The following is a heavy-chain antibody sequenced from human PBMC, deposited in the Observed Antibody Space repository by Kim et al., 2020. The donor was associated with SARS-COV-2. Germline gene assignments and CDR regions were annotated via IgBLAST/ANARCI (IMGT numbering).Heavy chain of an antibody. J-gene: IGHJ4*02. V-gene: IGHV5-51*01. CDR3: ARQVDTAMVTFDY. Sequence: SSPSFQGQVTISADKSISTAYLQWSSLKASDTAMYYCARQVDTAMVTFDYWGQGTLVTVSS. D-gene: IGHD5-18*01.